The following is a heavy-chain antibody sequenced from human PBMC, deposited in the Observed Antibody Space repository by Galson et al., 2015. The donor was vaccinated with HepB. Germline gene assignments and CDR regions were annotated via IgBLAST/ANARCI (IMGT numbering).Heavy chain of an antibody. D-gene: IGHD2-15*01. CDR3: ARGSQRYCSGGSCYPTFLDV. J-gene: IGHJ6*04. Sequence: SVKVSCKASGGTFSSYAISWVRQAPGQGLEWMGGIIPIFGTANYAQKFQGRVTITADESTSTAYMELSSLRSEDTAVYYCARGSQRYCSGGSCYPTFLDVWGKGTTVTVSS. V-gene: IGHV1-69*13. CDR1: GGTFSSYA. CDR2: IIPIFGTA.